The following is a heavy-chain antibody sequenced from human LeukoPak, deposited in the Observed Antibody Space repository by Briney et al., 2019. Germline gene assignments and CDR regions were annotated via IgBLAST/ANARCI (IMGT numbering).Heavy chain of an antibody. CDR1: GFTFSSYA. V-gene: IGHV3-23*01. D-gene: IGHD3-10*01. CDR2: ISGSSGST. J-gene: IGHJ5*02. CDR3: AKDLWSSGSGSYLFGLDWLDP. Sequence: GGSLRLSCAASGFTFSSYAMSWVRQAPGKGLEWVSAISGSSGSTYYADSVKGRFTISRDNSKNTLYLQMNSLRAEDTAVYYCAKDLWSSGSGSYLFGLDWLDPWGQGTLVTVSS.